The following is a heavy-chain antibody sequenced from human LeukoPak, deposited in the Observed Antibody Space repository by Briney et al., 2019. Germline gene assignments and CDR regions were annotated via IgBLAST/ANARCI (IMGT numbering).Heavy chain of an antibody. J-gene: IGHJ4*02. V-gene: IGHV3-23*01. D-gene: IGHD3-22*01. CDR3: AKDRQDYDSGDYFDY. CDR2: ISGSGGST. CDR1: GFTFSSYA. Sequence: PGGSLRLSCAASGFTFSSYAMSWVRQAPGKGLEWVSAISGSGGSTYYAGSVKGRFTISRDNSKNTLYLQMNSLRAEDTAVYYCAKDRQDYDSGDYFDYWGQGTLVTVSS.